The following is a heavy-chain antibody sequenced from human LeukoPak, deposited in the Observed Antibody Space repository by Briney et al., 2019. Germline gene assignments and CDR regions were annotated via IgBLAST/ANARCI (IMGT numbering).Heavy chain of an antibody. CDR3: ARAHSGSYIWSMYAFDI. CDR2: MNPNSGNT. V-gene: IGHV1-8*01. CDR1: GYTFTSYD. J-gene: IGHJ3*02. Sequence: GASVKASCKASGYTFTSYDINWVRQATGQGLEWMGWMNPNSGNTGYAQKFQGRGTMTRNTSISTAYMELSSLRSEDTDVYYCARAHSGSYIWSMYAFDIWGQGTMVTVSS. D-gene: IGHD1-26*01.